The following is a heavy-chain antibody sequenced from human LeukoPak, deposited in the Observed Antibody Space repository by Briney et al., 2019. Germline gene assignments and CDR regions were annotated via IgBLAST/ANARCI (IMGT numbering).Heavy chain of an antibody. J-gene: IGHJ6*02. V-gene: IGHV3-30*18. CDR3: AKDGRAYDFWSAYSPRYYGMDV. CDR1: GFMFRSYG. Sequence: GGSLRLSCAASGFMFRSYGMHWVRQAPGKGLEWVAVISYDGSNEYYADSVKGRFTISRDNSKNTLYLQINSLRGEDTAVYYCAKDGRAYDFWSAYSPRYYGMDVWGQGTTVAVSS. D-gene: IGHD3-3*01. CDR2: ISYDGSNE.